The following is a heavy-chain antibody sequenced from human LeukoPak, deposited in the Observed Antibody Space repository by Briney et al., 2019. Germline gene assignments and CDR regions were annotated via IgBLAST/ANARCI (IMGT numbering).Heavy chain of an antibody. Sequence: ASVKVSCKASGYTFTCYYMHWVRQAPGQGLEWMGWINPNSGGTNYAQKFQGRVTMTRDTSISTAYMELSRLRSDDTAVYYCATPGGDSSGYSFDYWGQGTLVTVSS. CDR1: GYTFTCYY. V-gene: IGHV1-2*02. CDR3: ATPGGDSSGYSFDY. J-gene: IGHJ4*02. CDR2: INPNSGGT. D-gene: IGHD3-22*01.